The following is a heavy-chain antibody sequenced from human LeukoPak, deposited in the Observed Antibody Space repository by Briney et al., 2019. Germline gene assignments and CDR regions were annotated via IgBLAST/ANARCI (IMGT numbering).Heavy chain of an antibody. D-gene: IGHD2-2*01. CDR1: GDSVSSNSAA. J-gene: IGHJ4*02. CDR2: TYYKSEWYN. CDR3: ARDAFRTHSFDY. V-gene: IGHV6-1*01. Sequence: SQTLSLTCALSGDSVSSNSAAWNWIRQSPSRGLEWLVRTYYKSEWYNDYAVSVKSRITINADTSNNQFSLQLDSVTPEDTGVYYCARDAFRTHSFDYWGQGTLATVSS.